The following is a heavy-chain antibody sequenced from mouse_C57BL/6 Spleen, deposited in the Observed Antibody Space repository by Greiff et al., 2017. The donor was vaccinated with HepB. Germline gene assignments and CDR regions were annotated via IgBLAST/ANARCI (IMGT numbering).Heavy chain of an antibody. CDR3: ARGGYYGSSYGFDY. CDR2: INPYNGGT. CDR1: GYTFTDYY. D-gene: IGHD1-1*01. Sequence: VQLQQSGPVLVKPGASVKMSCKASGYTFTDYYMNWVKQSHGKSLEWIGVINPYNGGTSYNQKFKGKATLTVDKSSSTAYMELNSLTSEDSAVYYCARGGYYGSSYGFDYWGQGTTLTVSS. V-gene: IGHV1-19*01. J-gene: IGHJ2*01.